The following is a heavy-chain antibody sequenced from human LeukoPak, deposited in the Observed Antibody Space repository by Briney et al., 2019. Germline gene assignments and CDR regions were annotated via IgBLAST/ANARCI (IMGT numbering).Heavy chain of an antibody. CDR3: ARRGGSSSRRSPIDY. CDR2: IKQDGSQR. CDR1: GSTFSDYW. D-gene: IGHD6-6*01. J-gene: IGHJ4*02. V-gene: IGHV3-7*01. Sequence: GGSLRLSCTASGSTFSDYWMTWVRQAPGKGPEWVANIKQDGSQRYYVDSVRGRFTISRDNAKNSLFLQMNSLRAEDTAVYYCARRGGSSSRRSPIDYWGQGTLVTVSS.